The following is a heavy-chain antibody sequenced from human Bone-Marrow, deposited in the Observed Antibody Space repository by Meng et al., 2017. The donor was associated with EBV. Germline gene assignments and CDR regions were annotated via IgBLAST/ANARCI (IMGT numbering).Heavy chain of an antibody. CDR1: GGSVSSGSYY. V-gene: IGHV4-61*01. CDR3: ARDNVDTAMVPH. Sequence: QVPLRESGPGLVKPSETLSLTCAVSGGSVSSGSYYWSWIRQPPGKGLEWIGYIYYSGSTNYNPSLKSRVTISVDTSKNQFSLKLSSVTAADTAVYYCARDNVDTAMVPHWGQGTLVTVSS. CDR2: IYYSGST. D-gene: IGHD5-18*01. J-gene: IGHJ4*02.